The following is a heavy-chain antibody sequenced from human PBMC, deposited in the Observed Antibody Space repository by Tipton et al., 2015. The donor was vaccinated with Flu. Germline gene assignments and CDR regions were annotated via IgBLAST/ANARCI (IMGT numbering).Heavy chain of an antibody. D-gene: IGHD3-3*01. V-gene: IGHV4-59*01. J-gene: IGHJ6*02. CDR3: ARSMVGIFGVVEGCHGMDV. CDR2: IYYSGSP. CDR1: GGSMSSYY. Sequence: LRLSCTVSGGSMSSYYWSWIRQSPGKGLERIGNIYYSGSPNYDPSLKSRVTISVDMSKNQFSLKLSSVTAADTAVYYCARSMVGIFGVVEGCHGMDVWGQGTTVSVSS.